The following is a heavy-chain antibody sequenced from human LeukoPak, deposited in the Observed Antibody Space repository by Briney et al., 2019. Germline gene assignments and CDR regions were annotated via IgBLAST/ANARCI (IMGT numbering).Heavy chain of an antibody. D-gene: IGHD6-13*01. Sequence: SVKASCKASGGTFSSYAISWVRQAPGQGLEWMGRIIPIFGTANYAQKFQGRVTITTDESTSTAYMELSSLRSEDTAVYYCAKTGSSSWYYFDYWGQGTLVTVSS. CDR2: IIPIFGTA. CDR3: AKTGSSSWYYFDY. V-gene: IGHV1-69*05. J-gene: IGHJ4*02. CDR1: GGTFSSYA.